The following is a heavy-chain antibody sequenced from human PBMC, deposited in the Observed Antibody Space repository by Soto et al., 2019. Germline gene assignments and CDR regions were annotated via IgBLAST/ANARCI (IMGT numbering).Heavy chain of an antibody. Sequence: QVQLVESGGGVVQPGRSLRLSCAASGFTFSSYGMHWVRQAPGKGLEWVAVISYDGSNKYYADSVKGRFTISRDNSKNTLYLQMKSLRADDTAVYYCAKEWVYDSSGWSFDYWGQGTLVTVSS. CDR1: GFTFSSYG. J-gene: IGHJ4*02. D-gene: IGHD3-22*01. V-gene: IGHV3-30*18. CDR2: ISYDGSNK. CDR3: AKEWVYDSSGWSFDY.